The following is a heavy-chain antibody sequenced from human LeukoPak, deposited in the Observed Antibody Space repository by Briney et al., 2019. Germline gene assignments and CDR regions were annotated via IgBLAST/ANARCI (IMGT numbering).Heavy chain of an antibody. V-gene: IGHV4-59*01. CDR3: ARVFYDSSGYYYVHWFDP. CDR2: INYSGST. J-gene: IGHJ5*02. Sequence: PSETLSLTCTVSGGSISSYYWSWIRQPPGKGLEWIGYINYSGSTNYNPSLKSRVTISVDTSKNQFSLKLSSVTAADTAVYYCARVFYDSSGYYYVHWFDPWGQGTLVTVFS. CDR1: GGSISSYY. D-gene: IGHD3-22*01.